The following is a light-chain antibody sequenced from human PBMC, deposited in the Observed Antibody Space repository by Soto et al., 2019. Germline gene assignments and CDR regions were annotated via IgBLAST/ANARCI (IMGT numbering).Light chain of an antibody. CDR2: SNN. J-gene: IGLJ2*01. CDR1: SSNIGSKT. CDR3: AAWDDSLNAVV. Sequence: QSVLTQPPSTSGTPGQRATISCSGSSSNIGSKTVNWYQQLPGTAPKLLIYSNNQRPSGVPDRFSGSKSGTSASLAISGLHSEDEADYYCAAWDDSLNAVVFGGGTKLTVL. V-gene: IGLV1-44*01.